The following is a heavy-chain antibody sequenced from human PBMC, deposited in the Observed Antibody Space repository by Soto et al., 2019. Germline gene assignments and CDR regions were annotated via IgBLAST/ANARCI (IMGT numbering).Heavy chain of an antibody. CDR3: ARGNPIFGVVIYYYYYMDV. CDR1: GGSFSGYY. V-gene: IGHV4-34*01. D-gene: IGHD3-3*01. J-gene: IGHJ6*03. CDR2: INHSVST. Sequence: PSDTLSLTCAVYGGSFSGYYGTGILQPPVNWLELIGEINHSVSTNYNPSLKSRVTISVDTSKNQFSLKLSSVTAADTAVYYCARGNPIFGVVIYYYYYMDVWGKGTTVTVSS.